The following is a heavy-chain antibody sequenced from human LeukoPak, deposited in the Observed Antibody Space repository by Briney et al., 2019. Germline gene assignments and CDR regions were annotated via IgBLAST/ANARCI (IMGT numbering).Heavy chain of an antibody. J-gene: IGHJ5*02. CDR1: GGTFSSYA. CDR2: IIPIFGTA. CDR3: ARIKRGYSYFVQTDKNWFDP. Sequence: SVKVSCKASGGTFSSYAISWVRQAPGQGLEWVGGIIPIFGTANYAQKFQGRATITADESTSTAYMELSSLRSEDTAVYYCARIKRGYSYFVQTDKNWFDPWGQGTLVTVSS. V-gene: IGHV1-69*01. D-gene: IGHD5-18*01.